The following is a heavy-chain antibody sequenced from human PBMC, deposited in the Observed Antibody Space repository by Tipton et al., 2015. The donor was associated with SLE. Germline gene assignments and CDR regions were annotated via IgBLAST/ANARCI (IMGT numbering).Heavy chain of an antibody. CDR2: MNPNSGNT. CDR1: GYTFTRYD. J-gene: IGHJ4*02. D-gene: IGHD5-18*01. V-gene: IGHV1-8*01. Sequence: QSGPEVKRPGASVKVSCKASGYTFTRYDINWVRQATGQGLEWMGWMNPNSGNTGYAQKFQGRVTMTRNTSISTAYMELSSLRSEDTAVYYCARGYSYGSPFDYWGQGTLVTVSS. CDR3: ARGYSYGSPFDY.